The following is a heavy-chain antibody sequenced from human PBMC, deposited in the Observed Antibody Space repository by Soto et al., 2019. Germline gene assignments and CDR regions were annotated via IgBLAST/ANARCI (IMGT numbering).Heavy chain of an antibody. CDR2: IYRAGNT. J-gene: IGHJ4*02. Sequence: GGSLRLSCVVSGFNVSTNYMSWVRQGPRKGLEWVSIIYRAGNTYYADPVKGRFSISRDNSKNTLYLQVNSLRAEDTAVYYCAKATYDSSGYHEYFDYWGQGT. CDR1: GFNVSTNY. CDR3: AKATYDSSGYHEYFDY. D-gene: IGHD3-22*01. V-gene: IGHV3-66*01.